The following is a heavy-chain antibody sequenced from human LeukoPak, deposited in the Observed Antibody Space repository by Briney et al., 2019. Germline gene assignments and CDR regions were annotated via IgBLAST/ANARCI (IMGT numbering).Heavy chain of an antibody. D-gene: IGHD6-19*01. Sequence: SXTLSLTCTVSGGSISSSSYYWGWIRQPPGKGLEWIGSIYYSGSTYYNPSLKSRVTISVDTSKNQFSLKLSSVTASDTAVYYCARPVAGVYYFDYWGQGTLVTVSS. CDR2: IYYSGST. J-gene: IGHJ4*02. CDR3: ARPVAGVYYFDY. CDR1: GGSISSSSYY. V-gene: IGHV4-39*01.